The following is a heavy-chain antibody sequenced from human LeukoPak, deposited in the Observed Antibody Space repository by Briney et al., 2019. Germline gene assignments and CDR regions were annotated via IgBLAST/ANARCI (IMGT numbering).Heavy chain of an antibody. CDR1: GFTFSSYG. J-gene: IGHJ4*02. V-gene: IGHV3-30*02. D-gene: IGHD3-22*01. CDR2: IRYDGSNK. Sequence: GGSLRLSCTASGFTFSSYGMHWVRQAPGKGLGWVAFIRYDGSNKYYADSVKGRFTISRDNSKNTLYLQMNSLRAEDTAVYYCAKEKKYYYDSTGYPGYDYWGQGTLVTVSS. CDR3: AKEKKYYYDSTGYPGYDY.